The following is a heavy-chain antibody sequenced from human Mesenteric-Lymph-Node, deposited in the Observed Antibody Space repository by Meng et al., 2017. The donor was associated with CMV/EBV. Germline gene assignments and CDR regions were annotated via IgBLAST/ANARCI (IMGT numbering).Heavy chain of an antibody. Sequence: SGYNFANYPLHWLRQAPGQRLEWIGWINTGNGDTKYSQKLQGRVTISRDTSASTAYMELRSLRSEDTAVFYCARDDSSGWFPTHFFDFWGQGTLVTVS. J-gene: IGHJ4*02. CDR3: ARDDSSGWFPTHFFDF. CDR1: GYNFANYP. D-gene: IGHD6-19*01. CDR2: INTGNGDT. V-gene: IGHV1-3*04.